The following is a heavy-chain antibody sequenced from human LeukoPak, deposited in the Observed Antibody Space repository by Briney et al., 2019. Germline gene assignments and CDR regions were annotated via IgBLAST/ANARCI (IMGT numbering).Heavy chain of an antibody. CDR2: IKSKTDGGTT. D-gene: IGHD3-3*01. V-gene: IGHV3-15*07. J-gene: IGHJ6*02. CDR3: TTDSGFWSGSYYYYYYGMDV. CDR1: GFTFSNAW. Sequence: SGGSLRLSCAASGFTFSNAWMNWVRQAPGKGLEWVGRIKSKTDGGTTDYAAPVKGRFTISRDDSKNTLYLQMNSLKTEDTAVYYCTTDSGFWSGSYYYYYYGMDVWGQGTTVTVSS.